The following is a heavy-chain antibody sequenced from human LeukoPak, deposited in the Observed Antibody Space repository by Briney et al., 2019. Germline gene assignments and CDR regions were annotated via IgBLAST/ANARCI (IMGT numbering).Heavy chain of an antibody. CDR2: IIPILGIA. Sequence: GASVKVSCKASGGTFSSYAISWVRQAPGQGLGWMGRIIPILGIANYAQKFQGRVTITADKSTSTAYMELSSLRSEDTAVYYCARGSYYGDYGPLDYWGQGTLVTVSS. D-gene: IGHD4-17*01. V-gene: IGHV1-69*04. CDR1: GGTFSSYA. J-gene: IGHJ4*02. CDR3: ARGSYYGDYGPLDY.